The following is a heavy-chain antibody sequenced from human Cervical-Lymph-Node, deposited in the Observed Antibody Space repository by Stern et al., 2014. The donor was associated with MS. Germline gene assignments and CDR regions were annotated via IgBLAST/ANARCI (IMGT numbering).Heavy chain of an antibody. J-gene: IGHJ4*02. CDR1: GGTFSSFA. V-gene: IGHV1-69*01. D-gene: IGHD6-13*01. Sequence: QVQLGQSGAEVKKPGSSVKVSCKASGGTFSSFAISWVRQAPGQGLEWLGGIILLFGTANYAQRFQGRVTFSADESTSTAYMELSSLRSDDTAVYYCTRHQEGIAANWGQGTLVTVSS. CDR2: IILLFGTA. CDR3: TRHQEGIAAN.